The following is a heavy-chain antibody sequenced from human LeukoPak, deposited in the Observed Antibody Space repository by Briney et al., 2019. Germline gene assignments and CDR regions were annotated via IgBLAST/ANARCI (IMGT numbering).Heavy chain of an antibody. Sequence: PSETLSLTCTVSGGSISSGSYYWSWIRQPAGKGLEWIGRIYTSGSTNYNPSLKSRVTISVDTSKNQFSLKLSSVTAADTAVYYCAREDKLLWFGEFPYYYMDVWGKGTTVTISS. CDR2: IYTSGST. CDR3: AREDKLLWFGEFPYYYMDV. V-gene: IGHV4-61*02. J-gene: IGHJ6*03. CDR1: GGSISSGSYY. D-gene: IGHD3-10*01.